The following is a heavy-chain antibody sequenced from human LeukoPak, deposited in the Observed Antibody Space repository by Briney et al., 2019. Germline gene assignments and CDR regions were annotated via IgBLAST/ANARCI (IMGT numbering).Heavy chain of an antibody. Sequence: GGSLRLSCAVSGFTFSGFWMSWSRQAPGKGLEWVASINSDGSEGYYADVVKGRFTISRDNAKNSLYLQINSLRAEDTAVYYCARSSYSSSSGVGAKGKRVTVFS. J-gene: IGHJ3*01. V-gene: IGHV3-7*03. CDR2: INSDGSEG. CDR1: GFTFSGFW. D-gene: IGHD6-6*01. CDR3: ARSSYSSSSGV.